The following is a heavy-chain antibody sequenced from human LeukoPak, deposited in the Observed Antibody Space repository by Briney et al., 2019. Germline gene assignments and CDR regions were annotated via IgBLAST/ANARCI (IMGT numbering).Heavy chain of an antibody. CDR1: GFTFSSYG. CDR2: IWYDGSNK. J-gene: IGHJ4*02. D-gene: IGHD2-15*01. V-gene: IGHV3-33*06. CDR3: AKDRCSGGSCYYFDY. Sequence: GESLRLSCAASGFTFSSYGMHWVRQAPGKGLEWVAGIWYDGSNKYDADCVKGRFTVPRDNSKNTLYVQMNSLRVEDTAVYYCAKDRCSGGSCYYFDYWGQRTLVTVSS.